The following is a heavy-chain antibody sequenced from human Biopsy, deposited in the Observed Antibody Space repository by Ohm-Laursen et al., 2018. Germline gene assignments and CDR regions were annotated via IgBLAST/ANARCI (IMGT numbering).Heavy chain of an antibody. CDR2: ISYTGYT. D-gene: IGHD4-23*01. CDR3: ARGSNDFGGLYFPR. CDR1: GGSFTGHY. V-gene: IGHV4-59*11. Sequence: GTLSFTCTVSGGSFTGHYWIWTRQPPGKGLEWIGHISYTGYTSYNASLKSRVTISVDTSRNHFSLRLSSLTAADTAVYYCARGSNDFGGLYFPRWGQGTLLTVSS. J-gene: IGHJ4*02.